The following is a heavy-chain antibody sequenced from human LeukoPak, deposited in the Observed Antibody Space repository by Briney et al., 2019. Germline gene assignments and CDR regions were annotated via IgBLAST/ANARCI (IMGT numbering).Heavy chain of an antibody. Sequence: PGGSLRLSCAASGFTFSDYAMYWVRQALGKGLEWVAVISYNISNTHYPDSVKGRFTISRDNSKNTLYLQMNSLRAEDTAEYYCAREGSGYRKPNAFDIWGQGTMVTVSS. D-gene: IGHD3-3*01. CDR1: GFTFSDYA. CDR2: ISYNISNT. J-gene: IGHJ3*02. V-gene: IGHV3-30-3*01. CDR3: AREGSGYRKPNAFDI.